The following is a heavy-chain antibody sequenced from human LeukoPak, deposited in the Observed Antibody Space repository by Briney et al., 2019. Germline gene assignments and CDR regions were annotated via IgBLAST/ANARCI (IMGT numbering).Heavy chain of an antibody. CDR1: GGSISSCY. Sequence: SETLSLTCTVSGGSISSCYWSWIRQPPGKGLEWIGYIYYSGSTNYNPSLKSRVTISVDTSKNQFSLQLSSVTAADTAVYYCAREIPGIVGATYFDYWGQGTLVTVSS. J-gene: IGHJ4*02. CDR3: AREIPGIVGATYFDY. V-gene: IGHV4-59*01. CDR2: IYYSGST. D-gene: IGHD1-26*01.